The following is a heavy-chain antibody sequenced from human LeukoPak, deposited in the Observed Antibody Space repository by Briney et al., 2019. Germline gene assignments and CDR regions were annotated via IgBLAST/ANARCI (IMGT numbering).Heavy chain of an antibody. Sequence: GGSLRLSCETSGVTFSSFSLNWLRQAPGKGLEWLSYISSSSRSKYYADSVKGRFIVSRDNAKNSLYLQMDSLRAEDTALYYCASQSSGSSTRAPDFWGQGTLATVSS. V-gene: IGHV3-48*04. CDR3: ASQSSGSSTRAPDF. CDR2: ISSSSRSK. CDR1: GVTFSSFS. J-gene: IGHJ4*02. D-gene: IGHD1-26*01.